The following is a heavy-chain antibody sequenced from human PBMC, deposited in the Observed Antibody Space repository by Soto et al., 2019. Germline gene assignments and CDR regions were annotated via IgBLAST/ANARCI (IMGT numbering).Heavy chain of an antibody. D-gene: IGHD1-26*01. CDR2: ISGSDGST. CDR1: GFTFSNYA. CDR3: AGRGSGSYYDY. J-gene: IGHJ4*02. Sequence: EVQLLESGGGLVQPGGSLRLSCAASGFTFSNYAMRWVRQAPGKGLEWVSAISGSDGSTYYADSVKGRVTISRDNSKNSLYLQMNSRRAEDTAVYYCAGRGSGSYYDYWGQGTLVTVSS. V-gene: IGHV3-23*01.